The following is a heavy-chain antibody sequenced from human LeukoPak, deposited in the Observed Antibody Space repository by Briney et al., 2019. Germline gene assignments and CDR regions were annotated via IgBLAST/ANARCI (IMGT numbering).Heavy chain of an antibody. CDR1: GLTFSSYA. CDR2: ISGSGGST. D-gene: IGHD2-2*02. CDR3: AKDPVVPAAIRGPWCDP. V-gene: IGHV3-23*01. Sequence: GGSLRLSCAASGLTFSSYAMSWVRQAPGKGLEWVSAISGSGGSTYYADSVKGRFTISRDNSKNTLYLQMNSLRAEDTAVYYCAKDPVVPAAIRGPWCDPWGQGTLVTVSS. J-gene: IGHJ5*02.